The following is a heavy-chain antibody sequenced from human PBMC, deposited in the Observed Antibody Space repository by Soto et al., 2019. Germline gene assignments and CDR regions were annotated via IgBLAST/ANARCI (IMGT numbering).Heavy chain of an antibody. CDR3: ARDMGVTGYYHYFDY. CDR2: ISYDGSNK. V-gene: IGHV3-30*03. J-gene: IGHJ4*02. Sequence: PGGSLRLSCAASGFTFSSYGMHWVRQAPGKGLEWVAVISYDGSNKYYADSVKGRFTISRDNSKNTLYLQMNSLRAEDTAVYYCARDMGVTGYYHYFDYWGQGTLVTVSS. D-gene: IGHD3-9*01. CDR1: GFTFSSYG.